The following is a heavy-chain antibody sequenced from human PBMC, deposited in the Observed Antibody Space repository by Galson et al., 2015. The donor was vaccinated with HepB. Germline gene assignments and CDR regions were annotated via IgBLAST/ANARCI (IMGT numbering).Heavy chain of an antibody. J-gene: IGHJ6*02. V-gene: IGHV1-69*06. D-gene: IGHD1-26*01. CDR1: GVTFSSYA. Sequence: SVKVSCKASGVTFSSYAISWVRQAPGQGLEWMGGIIPIFGTANYAQKFQGRVTITADKSTSTAYMELSRLRSEDTAVYYCARDPLPVIVGATTPSYYYYGMDVWGQGTTVTVSS. CDR3: ARDPLPVIVGATTPSYYYYGMDV. CDR2: IIPIFGTA.